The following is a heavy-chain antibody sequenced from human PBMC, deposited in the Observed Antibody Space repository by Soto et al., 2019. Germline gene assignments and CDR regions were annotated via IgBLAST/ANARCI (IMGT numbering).Heavy chain of an antibody. CDR2: ISTYSGDT. CDR1: GYTFFTYD. CDR3: ARHHGPTTSQNWFDP. Sequence: QVHLVQSGVEVKTPGASVKVSCQASGYTFFTYDISWVRQAPGQGLEWMGWISTYSGDTKYAQKFQGRVTMTTDTSTTTAYLELRSLRFDHTAVYYCARHHGPTTSQNWFDPWGQGTLVTVSS. D-gene: IGHD5-12*01. V-gene: IGHV1-18*01. J-gene: IGHJ5*02.